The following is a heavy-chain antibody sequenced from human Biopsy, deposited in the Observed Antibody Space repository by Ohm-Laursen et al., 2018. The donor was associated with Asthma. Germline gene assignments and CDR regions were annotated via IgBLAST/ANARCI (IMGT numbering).Heavy chain of an antibody. CDR1: GGMFGNYA. Sequence: SVKVSCKAPGGMFGNYAISWVRQAPGLGLEWMGGISPIFGSSNYAQRFQGRVTITADIFTRTVYMELSGLSSDDTAVYYCASDFPKDYVRYNFQFWGQGTLVTVSS. V-gene: IGHV1-69*06. J-gene: IGHJ4*02. CDR3: ASDFPKDYVRYNFQF. CDR2: ISPIFGSS. D-gene: IGHD4-17*01.